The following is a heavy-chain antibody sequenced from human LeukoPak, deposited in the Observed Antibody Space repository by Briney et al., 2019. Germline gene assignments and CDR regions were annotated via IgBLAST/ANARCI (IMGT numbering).Heavy chain of an antibody. D-gene: IGHD5-12*01. J-gene: IGHJ6*02. CDR3: ASSGGIVAMVGGYYYGMDV. V-gene: IGHV1-18*01. CDR2: ISAHNGDT. CDR1: GYTFPTYG. Sequence: ASVKVSCKASGYTFPTYGITWVRQAPGQGLEWMGWISAHNGDTNYAQNLQGRVTMTTDISTRTAYMELRSLTSDDTAVYYCASSGGIVAMVGGYYYGMDVWGQGTTVTVSS.